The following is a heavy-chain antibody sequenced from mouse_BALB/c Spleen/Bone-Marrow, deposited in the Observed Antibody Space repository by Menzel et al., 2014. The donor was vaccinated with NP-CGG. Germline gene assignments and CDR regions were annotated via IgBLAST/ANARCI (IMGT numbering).Heavy chain of an antibody. D-gene: IGHD1-2*01. CDR3: ARHEVITPFDY. V-gene: IGHV1-62-2*01. J-gene: IGHJ2*01. CDR2: FYPGSGSI. Sequence: WIGWFYPGSGSIKYSEKFKDKATLTADKSSSTVYMELSRLTSEDSAVYFCARHEVITPFDYWGQGTTLTVSS.